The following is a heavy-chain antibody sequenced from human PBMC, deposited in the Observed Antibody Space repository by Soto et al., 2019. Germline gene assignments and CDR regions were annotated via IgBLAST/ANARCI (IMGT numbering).Heavy chain of an antibody. CDR2: IYYDDGST. CDR1: GFTVSTNY. J-gene: IGHJ6*02. CDR3: ASGQQVILRYYYGLDV. D-gene: IGHD6-13*01. V-gene: IGHV3-53*02. Sequence: EVQLVETGGGLIQPGGSLRLSGAVSGFTVSTNYMSWVRQAPGKGLEWVSVIYYDDGSTYYADSVKGRFSISRDSSRNTLYLQMNSLRAEDTAVYYCASGQQVILRYYYGLDVWGQGTTVTVSS.